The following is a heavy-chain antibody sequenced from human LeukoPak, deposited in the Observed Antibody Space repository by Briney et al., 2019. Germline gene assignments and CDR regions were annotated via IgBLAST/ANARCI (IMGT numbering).Heavy chain of an antibody. Sequence: PGGSLRPSCAASGFTFSSYAMHWVRQAPGKGLEYVSAISSNGGSTYYANSVKGRFTISRDNSKNTLYLQMGSLRAEDMAVYYCARVDPSTGGFDYWGQGTLVTVSS. J-gene: IGHJ4*02. CDR3: ARVDPSTGGFDY. CDR1: GFTFSSYA. V-gene: IGHV3-64*01. D-gene: IGHD7-27*01. CDR2: ISSNGGST.